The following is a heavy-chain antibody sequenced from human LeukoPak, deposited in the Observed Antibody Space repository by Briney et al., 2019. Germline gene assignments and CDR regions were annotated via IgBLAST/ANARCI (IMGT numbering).Heavy chain of an antibody. J-gene: IGHJ4*02. D-gene: IGHD5-18*01. CDR3: ARGRSYGFDFDS. CDR2: KYYSGST. V-gene: IGHV4-61*01. CDR1: GVSINTCCYY. Sequence: SETLSLTCDVSGVSINTCCYYWAWIRQPPGKGLEWIGYKYYSGSTRYNSSLRSRLTISLDTSKNQFSLRLTSVTAADTAVYYCARGRSYGFDFDSWGPGTLVIVSS.